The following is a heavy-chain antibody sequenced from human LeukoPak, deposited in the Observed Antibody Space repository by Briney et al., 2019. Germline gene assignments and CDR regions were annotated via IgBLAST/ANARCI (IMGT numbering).Heavy chain of an antibody. CDR2: ISATSGSI. J-gene: IGHJ4*02. V-gene: IGHV3-21*06. CDR1: GFTFSGYT. CDR3: ARGGAARPDY. D-gene: IGHD6-6*01. Sequence: GGSLRLSCAASGFTFSGYTMNWVRQAPGKGLEWVSYISATSGSINYADSVQGRFTISRDNAQNSLFLQMNSLRGDDTAVYYCARGGAARPDYWGQGTLVTVSS.